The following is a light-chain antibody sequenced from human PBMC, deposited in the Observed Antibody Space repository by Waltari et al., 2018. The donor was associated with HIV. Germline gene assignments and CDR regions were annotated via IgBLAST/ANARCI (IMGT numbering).Light chain of an antibody. CDR1: QSVSSY. J-gene: IGKJ3*01. CDR2: DAS. Sequence: EIVLTQSPATLSLSPGERATLYCRASQSVSSYLAWYQQKAGQAPRLLIYDASDRATGIPARFRGSGSGTDFPLTISSLEPEVFAVYYCQHRSNWPPLFTFGPGTKVDIK. CDR3: QHRSNWPPLFT. V-gene: IGKV3-11*01.